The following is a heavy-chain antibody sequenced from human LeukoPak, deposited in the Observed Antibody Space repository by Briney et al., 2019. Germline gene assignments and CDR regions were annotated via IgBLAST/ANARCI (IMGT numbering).Heavy chain of an antibody. V-gene: IGHV3-21*01. CDR3: ARDRIGLDWFDP. D-gene: IGHD3-3*01. J-gene: IGHJ5*02. CDR1: GFTFSSYS. CDR2: IASGSTYI. Sequence: GGSLRLSCAASGFTFSSYSMNWVRQAPGKGLEWVSSIASGSTYINYADSVKGRFTISRDNAKNSLYLQMNSLRAEDTAVYYCARDRIGLDWFDPWGQGTLVIVSS.